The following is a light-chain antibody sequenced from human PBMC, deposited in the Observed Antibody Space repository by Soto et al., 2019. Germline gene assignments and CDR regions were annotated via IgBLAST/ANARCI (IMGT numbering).Light chain of an antibody. V-gene: IGLV4-69*01. Sequence: QLVLCESPSASASLGASVKLTCTLSRGHSSYAIAWHQQQPEKGPWYLMKLDSDGSHSKGDAIPDRFSGSSSGAERYLTISGLQSEDEADYYSQTWGTGMHVVFGGGTKLTVL. CDR2: LDSDGSH. CDR1: RGHSSYA. J-gene: IGLJ2*01. CDR3: QTWGTGMHVV.